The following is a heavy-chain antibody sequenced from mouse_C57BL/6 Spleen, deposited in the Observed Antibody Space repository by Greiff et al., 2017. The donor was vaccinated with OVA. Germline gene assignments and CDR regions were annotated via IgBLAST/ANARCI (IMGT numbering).Heavy chain of an antibody. D-gene: IGHD1-2*01. Sequence: EVQLVESGPGLVKPSQSLSLTCSVTGYSITSGYYWNWIRQFPGNKLEWMGYISYDGSNNYNPSLKNRISITRDTSKNQFFLKLNSVTTEDTATYYCAREGGVFTTAGPMDYWGQGTSVTVSS. CDR1: GYSITSGYY. J-gene: IGHJ4*01. CDR2: ISYDGSN. V-gene: IGHV3-6*01. CDR3: AREGGVFTTAGPMDY.